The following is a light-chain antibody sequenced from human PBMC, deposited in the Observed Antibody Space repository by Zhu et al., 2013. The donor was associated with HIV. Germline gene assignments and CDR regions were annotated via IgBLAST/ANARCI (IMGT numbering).Light chain of an antibody. V-gene: IGKV3-20*01. CDR3: QQYGSSPLT. CDR1: QSVRSTC. J-gene: IGKJ4*01. CDR2: DVS. Sequence: EIVLTQSPGTLSLSPGERATLSCRASQSVRSTCLAWYQQIPGQGPSLLMYDVSTRASDVPGRFSGSGSVRDFTLTITGLEPEDFAVYYCQQYGSSPLTFGG.